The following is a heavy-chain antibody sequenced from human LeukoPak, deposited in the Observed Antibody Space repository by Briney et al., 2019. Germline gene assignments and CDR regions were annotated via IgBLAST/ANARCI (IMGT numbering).Heavy chain of an antibody. CDR2: IYPDDSDT. CDR1: GYSFSDYW. D-gene: IGHD3-22*01. Sequence: GESLKISCKGSGYSFSDYWIGWVRQMPGKGLEWMGIIYPDDSDTRYSPSFQGQVTISADKSISTAYLQWSSLKASDTAMYYCASLSEYYYDSSGYRPPLGAFDIWGQGTMVTVSS. V-gene: IGHV5-51*01. J-gene: IGHJ3*02. CDR3: ASLSEYYYDSSGYRPPLGAFDI.